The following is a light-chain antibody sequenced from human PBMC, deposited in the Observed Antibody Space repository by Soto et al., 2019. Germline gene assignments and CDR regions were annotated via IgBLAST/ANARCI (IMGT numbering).Light chain of an antibody. CDR1: QTIGNK. J-gene: IGKJ2*01. CDR2: GAS. V-gene: IGKV3-20*01. Sequence: ELALAQSQATLSVSPGERVTLSCRATQTIGNKLAWYLQRPGQAPRLLIYGASSRATGIPDRFSGGGSGTDFTLIISRLEPEDFAVYYCQVSGRSALYTFGQGTRLEIK. CDR3: QVSGRSALYT.